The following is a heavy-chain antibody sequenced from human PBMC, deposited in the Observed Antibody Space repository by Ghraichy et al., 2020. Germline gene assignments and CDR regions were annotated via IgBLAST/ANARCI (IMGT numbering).Heavy chain of an antibody. V-gene: IGHV3-23*01. D-gene: IGHD4-17*01. CDR3: AKGVDYGDYRPYFDY. Sequence: GGSLRLSCAASGFTFSSYAMSWVRQAPGKGLEWVSAISGSGGSTYYADSVKGRFTISRDNSKNTLYLQMNSLRAEDTAVYYCAKGVDYGDYRPYFDYWGQGTLVTVSS. J-gene: IGHJ4*02. CDR2: ISGSGGST. CDR1: GFTFSSYA.